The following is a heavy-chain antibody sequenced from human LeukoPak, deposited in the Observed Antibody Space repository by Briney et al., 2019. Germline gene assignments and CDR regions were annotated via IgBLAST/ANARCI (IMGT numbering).Heavy chain of an antibody. J-gene: IGHJ4*02. D-gene: IGHD5-24*01. CDR2: INHSGST. V-gene: IGHV4-34*01. CDR3: ARGSAPRDGYNYPQFDY. CDR1: GGSFSGYY. Sequence: SETLSLTCAVYGGSFSGYYWSWIRQPPGKGLEWIGEINHSGSTNYNPSLKSRVTISVDTSKNQFSLKLSSVTAADTAVYYCARGSAPRDGYNYPQFDYWGQGTLVTVSS.